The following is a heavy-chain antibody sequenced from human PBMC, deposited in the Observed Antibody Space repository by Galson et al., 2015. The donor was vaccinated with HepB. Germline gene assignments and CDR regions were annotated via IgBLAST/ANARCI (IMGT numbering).Heavy chain of an antibody. CDR1: GFTFSSYG. CDR2: IWYDGSNK. CDR3: ARDSSTMNRGYFQH. J-gene: IGHJ1*01. D-gene: IGHD2/OR15-2a*01. V-gene: IGHV3-33*08. Sequence: SLRLSCAASGFTFSSYGMHWVRQAPGKGLEWVAVIWYDGSNKYYADSVKGRFTISRDNSKNTLYLQMNSLRAEDTAVYYCARDSSTMNRGYFQHWGQGTLVTVSS.